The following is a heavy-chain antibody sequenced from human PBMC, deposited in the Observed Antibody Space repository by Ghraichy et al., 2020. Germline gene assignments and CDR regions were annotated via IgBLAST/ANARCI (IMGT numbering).Heavy chain of an antibody. CDR3: ARHPYYSYDSSGPLDY. Sequence: GGSLRVSCAASGFTFSSYWMTWIRQAPGKGLEWVANIKQDGSEKYYVDSVKGRFTISRDTAKNSLYLQMNSLRAEDTAVYYCARHPYYSYDSSGPLDYWGQGALVTVSS. CDR2: IKQDGSEK. D-gene: IGHD3-22*01. V-gene: IGHV3-7*01. J-gene: IGHJ4*02. CDR1: GFTFSSYW.